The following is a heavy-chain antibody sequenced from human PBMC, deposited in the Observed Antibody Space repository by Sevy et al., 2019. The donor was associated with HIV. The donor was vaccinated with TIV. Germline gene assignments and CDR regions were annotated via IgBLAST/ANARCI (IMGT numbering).Heavy chain of an antibody. V-gene: IGHV3-48*01. CDR1: GFIFSSYG. J-gene: IGHJ4*02. CDR2: ISSSSTI. CDR3: ARDLSSGWYGVGDY. Sequence: GGSLRLSCAASGFIFSSYGMNWVRQAPGKGLEWISYISSSSTIYYADSVKGRFTISRDNAKNSLYLQMNSLSAEDTAVYYCARDLSSGWYGVGDYWGQGTLVTVSS. D-gene: IGHD6-19*01.